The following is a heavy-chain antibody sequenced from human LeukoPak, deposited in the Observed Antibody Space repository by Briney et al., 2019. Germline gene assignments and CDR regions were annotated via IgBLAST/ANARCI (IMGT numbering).Heavy chain of an antibody. J-gene: IGHJ4*02. CDR3: AKDPLVGTSGYYQYYFDY. V-gene: IGHV3-23*01. CDR2: LSGSGGSS. Sequence: PGGTLRLSCTASEFTFNDYAMSWVRQSPGMRLEWLSTLSGSGGSSYYANSVRGRFTISRDNSKNTLFLQMNNLRAEDTAVYYCAKDPLVGTSGYYQYYFDYWGQGTLVTVSS. D-gene: IGHD3-3*01. CDR1: EFTFNDYA.